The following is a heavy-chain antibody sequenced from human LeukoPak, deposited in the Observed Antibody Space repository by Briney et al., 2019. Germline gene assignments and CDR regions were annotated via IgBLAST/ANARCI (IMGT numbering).Heavy chain of an antibody. Sequence: GASVKVSCKASGYTFTGYYMHWVRQAPGQGLEWMGWINPNSGGTNYAQKFQGWVTMTRDTSISTAYMELSRLRSDDTAVYYCARGSIRSNYGMDVWGQGTTVTVSS. CDR1: GYTFTGYY. V-gene: IGHV1-2*04. J-gene: IGHJ6*02. CDR3: ARGSIRSNYGMDV. CDR2: INPNSGGT.